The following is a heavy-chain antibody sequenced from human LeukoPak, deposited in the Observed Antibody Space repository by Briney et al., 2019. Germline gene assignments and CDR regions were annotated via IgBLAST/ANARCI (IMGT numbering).Heavy chain of an antibody. CDR3: ARRGSGWAFDY. V-gene: IGHV4-34*01. CDR1: GASFSNYY. Sequence: SETLSLTCVVYGASFSNYYWSWIRQPPGKGLEWIGEINHTGSTNYNPSLKSRVTISVDTSKNQFSLKLSSVTAADTAVYYCARRGSGWAFDYWGQGTLVTVSS. J-gene: IGHJ4*02. D-gene: IGHD6-19*01. CDR2: INHTGST.